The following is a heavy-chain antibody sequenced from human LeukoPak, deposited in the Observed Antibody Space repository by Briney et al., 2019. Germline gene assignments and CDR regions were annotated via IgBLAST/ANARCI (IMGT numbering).Heavy chain of an antibody. D-gene: IGHD5-18*01. CDR1: GYTFTGYY. CDR2: INPNSGGT. Sequence: ASVKVSCKASGYTFTGYYMHWVRQAPGQGLEWMGWINPNSGGTNYAQKFQGRVTMTRDTSISTAYMELSRLRSDDTAVYYCARSYGYYYYYYMDVWGKGTTVTVSS. J-gene: IGHJ6*03. CDR3: ARSYGYYYYYYMDV. V-gene: IGHV1-2*02.